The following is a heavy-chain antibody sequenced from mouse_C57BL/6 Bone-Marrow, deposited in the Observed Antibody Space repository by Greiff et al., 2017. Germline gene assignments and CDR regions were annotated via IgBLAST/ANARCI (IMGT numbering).Heavy chain of an antibody. J-gene: IGHJ3*01. CDR3: ARGGPYYSNRGFAY. D-gene: IGHD2-5*01. V-gene: IGHV1-55*01. CDR1: GYTFTSYW. CDR2: IYPGSGST. Sequence: QVQLQQPGAELVKPGASVKMSCKASGYTFTSYWITWVKQRPGQGLEWIGDIYPGSGSTNYNEKFKSKATLTVDTSSSTAYMQLSSLTSEDSAVYYCARGGPYYSNRGFAYWGQGTLVTVSA.